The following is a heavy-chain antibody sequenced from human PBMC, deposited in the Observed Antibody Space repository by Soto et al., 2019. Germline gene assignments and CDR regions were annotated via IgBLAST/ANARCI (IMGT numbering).Heavy chain of an antibody. CDR3: ARGRDLDY. V-gene: IGHV4-34*01. Sequence: SETLSLTCAVYGGSFSGYYWSWIRQPPGKGLEWIGEINHGGSTNYNPSLKSRVTISVDTSKNQFSLKLSSVTAADTAVYYCARGRDLDYWGQGTLVTVSS. CDR2: INHGGST. J-gene: IGHJ4*02. CDR1: GGSFSGYY.